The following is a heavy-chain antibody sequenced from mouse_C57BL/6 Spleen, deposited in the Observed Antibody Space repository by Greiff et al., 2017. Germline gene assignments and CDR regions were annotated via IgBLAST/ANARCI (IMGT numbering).Heavy chain of an antibody. CDR3: ARVETAHDY. J-gene: IGHJ2*01. V-gene: IGHV1-59*01. D-gene: IGHD3-2*01. CDR2: IDPSDSYT. Sequence: QVQLQQPGAELVRPGTSVKLSCKASGYTFPSYWMHWVKQRPGQGLEWIGVIDPSDSYTNYNQKFKGKATLTVDTSSSTAYMQLSSLTSEDSAVYYCARVETAHDYWGQGTTLTVSS. CDR1: GYTFPSYW.